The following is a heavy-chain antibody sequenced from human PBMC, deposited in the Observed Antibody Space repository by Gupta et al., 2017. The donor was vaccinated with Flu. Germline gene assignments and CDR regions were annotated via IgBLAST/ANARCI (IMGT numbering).Heavy chain of an antibody. CDR3: AADDTYYDSARYFDS. J-gene: IGHJ4*02. D-gene: IGHD3-3*01. CDR1: GFTFTHSW. Sequence: EVQLVESGGGLVEPGGSLRLSCAASGFTFTHSWMPWFRQAPGKGLEWVGRIGRKFDGGTNDHAAPGQGRFSISRDESKSTLYLQLKSPKNEEIAGYYCAADDTYYDSARYFDSWGQGTLVTVSS. V-gene: IGHV3-15*04. CDR2: IGRKFDGGTN.